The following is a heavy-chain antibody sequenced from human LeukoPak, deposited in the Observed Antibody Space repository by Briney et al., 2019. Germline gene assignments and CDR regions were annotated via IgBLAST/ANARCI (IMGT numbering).Heavy chain of an antibody. CDR2: ITSTSNYI. Sequence: GGSLRLSCAASGFNFNGYTMSWVRQAPGKGLEWVSSITSTSNYIYYADSLRGRFTISRDNAKNSLYLRMNSLRAEDTAVYYCARDSHYDYGDYIFDYWGQGTLVAVSS. CDR1: GFNFNGYT. J-gene: IGHJ4*02. CDR3: ARDSHYDYGDYIFDY. V-gene: IGHV3-21*01. D-gene: IGHD4-17*01.